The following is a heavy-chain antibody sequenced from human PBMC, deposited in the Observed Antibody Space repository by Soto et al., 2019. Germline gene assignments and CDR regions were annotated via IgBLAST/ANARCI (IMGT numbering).Heavy chain of an antibody. CDR1: GGTFSSYT. D-gene: IGHD3-10*01. V-gene: IGHV1-69*02. CDR2: IIPIRGIT. J-gene: IGHJ4*02. CDR3: AIRWFGGHYYSDY. Sequence: EASVKVSCKASGGTFSSYTISWVRQAPGQGLEWMGIIIPIRGITNYAQKFQGRVTMTRDTSTSTVYMELSSLRSEDTAVYYCAIRWFGGHYYSDYWGQGTLVTVSS.